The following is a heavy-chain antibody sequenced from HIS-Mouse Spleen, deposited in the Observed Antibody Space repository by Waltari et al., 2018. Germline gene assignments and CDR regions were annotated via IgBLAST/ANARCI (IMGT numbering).Heavy chain of an antibody. V-gene: IGHV3-23*01. Sequence: GSTYYAASVKGRFTISRDNSKNTLYLQMNSLRAEDTAVYYCAKDGIAAAGTPEYFQHWGQGTLVTVSS. CDR2: GST. D-gene: IGHD6-13*01. CDR3: AKDGIAAAGTPEYFQH. J-gene: IGHJ1*01.